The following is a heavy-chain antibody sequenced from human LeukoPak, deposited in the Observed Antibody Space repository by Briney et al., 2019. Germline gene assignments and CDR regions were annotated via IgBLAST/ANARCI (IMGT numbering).Heavy chain of an antibody. CDR1: GFRFSSYS. V-gene: IGHV3-48*01. CDR2: ITRGSSTR. Sequence: PGGSLRLSCAASGFRFSSYSMHWVRQAPGKGLDWVSSITRGSSTRYYADSVKGRFTISRDDGKTSLYLHMNSLRVDDTAVYFCARDATVASSPNWFDPWGQGTLVTVSS. CDR3: ARDATVASSPNWFDP. J-gene: IGHJ5*02. D-gene: IGHD6-19*01.